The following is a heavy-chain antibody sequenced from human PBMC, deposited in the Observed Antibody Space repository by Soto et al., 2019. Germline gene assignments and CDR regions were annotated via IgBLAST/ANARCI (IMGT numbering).Heavy chain of an antibody. Sequence: PGGSLRLSCAASGFTFSSYWMHWVRQAPGKGLVWVSRINSDGSSTSYADSVKGRFTISRDNAKNTLYLQMNSLRAEDTAVYYCARDGSGYDFGLYSYYGMDVWGQGPTVTVSS. CDR2: INSDGSST. V-gene: IGHV3-74*01. J-gene: IGHJ6*02. CDR1: GFTFSSYW. CDR3: ARDGSGYDFGLYSYYGMDV. D-gene: IGHD5-12*01.